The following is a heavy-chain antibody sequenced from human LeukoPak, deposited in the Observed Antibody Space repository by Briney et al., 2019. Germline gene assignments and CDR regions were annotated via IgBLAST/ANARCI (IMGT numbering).Heavy chain of an antibody. J-gene: IGHJ4*02. V-gene: IGHV1-8*03. CDR2: MNPNSGNT. D-gene: IGHD5-18*01. CDR1: GYTFTSYD. Sequence: ASVKVSCKASGYTFTSYDINWVRQATGQGLEWMGWMNPNSGNTGYAQKFQGRVTITRNTSISTAYMELSSLRSEDTAVYYCARVGWHGYGYVYWGQGTLVTVSS. CDR3: ARVGWHGYGYVY.